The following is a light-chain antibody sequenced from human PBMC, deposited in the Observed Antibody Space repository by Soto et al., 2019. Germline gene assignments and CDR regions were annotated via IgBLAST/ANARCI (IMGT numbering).Light chain of an antibody. CDR1: SSDVGSYNL. V-gene: IGLV2-23*02. CDR2: EVS. Sequence: QSALTQPASVSGSPGQSITISCTGTSSDVGSYNLVSWYQQHPGKAPKVMIYEVSKRPSGVPNRFSGSKSGNTASLTISGLQAEDEAEYYCCSYAGSSTYVFGTGTKRTVL. CDR3: CSYAGSSTYV. J-gene: IGLJ1*01.